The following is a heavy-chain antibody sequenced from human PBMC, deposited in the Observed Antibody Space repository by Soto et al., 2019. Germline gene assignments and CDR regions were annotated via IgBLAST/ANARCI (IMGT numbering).Heavy chain of an antibody. CDR2: LTTSGGST. CDR3: AKVPPRIGSTTSYYFDY. Sequence: PGGSLRLSCAASGFTFSNYAMSWVRQAPGKGLEWVSALTTSGGSTYCADSVKGRFAISRDNSKNTLYLQMNSLRADDTAVYYCAKVPPRIGSTTSYYFDYWGQGTLVTVSS. V-gene: IGHV3-23*01. D-gene: IGHD1-1*01. CDR1: GFTFSNYA. J-gene: IGHJ4*02.